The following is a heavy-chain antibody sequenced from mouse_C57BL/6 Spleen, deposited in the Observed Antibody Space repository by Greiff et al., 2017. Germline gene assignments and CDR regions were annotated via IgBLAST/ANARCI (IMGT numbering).Heavy chain of an antibody. Sequence: QVQLKESGPELVKPGASVKISCKASGYAFSSSWMNWVKQRPGKGLEWIGRIYPGDGDTNYNGKFKGKATLTADKSSSTAYMQLSSLTSEDSAVYFCARWGYYGSSPSAYWGQGTLVTVSA. CDR2: IYPGDGDT. CDR1: GYAFSSSW. D-gene: IGHD1-1*01. V-gene: IGHV1-82*01. CDR3: ARWGYYGSSPSAY. J-gene: IGHJ3*01.